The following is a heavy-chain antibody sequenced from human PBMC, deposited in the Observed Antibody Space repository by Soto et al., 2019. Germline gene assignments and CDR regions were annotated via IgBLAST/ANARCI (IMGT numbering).Heavy chain of an antibody. Sequence: QLQLQESGPGLVKPSETLSLTCTVSGGSISSSSYYWGWIRQPPGKGLEWIGSIYYSGSTYYNPSLKSRVTISVDTYKNQFSLKLSSVTAADTAVYYCARLTPLATRVGYYFDYWGQGTLVTVSS. CDR1: GGSISSSSYY. CDR2: IYYSGST. V-gene: IGHV4-39*01. D-gene: IGHD6-13*01. CDR3: ARLTPLATRVGYYFDY. J-gene: IGHJ4*02.